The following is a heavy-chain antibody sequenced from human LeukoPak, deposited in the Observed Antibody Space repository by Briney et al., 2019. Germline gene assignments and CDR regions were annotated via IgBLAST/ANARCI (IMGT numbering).Heavy chain of an antibody. CDR1: GITVSSYY. Sequence: PGGSLRLSCAVSGITVSSYYMSWVRQAPGKGLEWVSIIYGGGTTYYTDSVKGRFTLSRDSSKNTVYLQMNSLRAHDTAVLLGAKLTDFGGRGPLVTVSS. D-gene: IGHD3-9*01. J-gene: IGHJ2*01. CDR2: IYGGGTT. CDR3: AKLTDF. V-gene: IGHV3-53*01.